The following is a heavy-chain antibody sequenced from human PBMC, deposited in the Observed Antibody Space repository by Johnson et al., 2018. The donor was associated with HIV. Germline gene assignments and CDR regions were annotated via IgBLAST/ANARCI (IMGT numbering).Heavy chain of an antibody. CDR3: AKDVSVVTPSGSFDI. J-gene: IGHJ3*02. Sequence: QVQLVESGGGVVQPGRSLRLSCAASGFTFSNYGMHWVRQAPGKGLECVAVITFEGSDKYYADSVKGRVTISRDDSKNTLYLRLNSLRPEDSAVYYCAKDVSVVTPSGSFDIWGQGTRVTVSS. V-gene: IGHV3-30*18. CDR2: ITFEGSDK. D-gene: IGHD4-23*01. CDR1: GFTFSNYG.